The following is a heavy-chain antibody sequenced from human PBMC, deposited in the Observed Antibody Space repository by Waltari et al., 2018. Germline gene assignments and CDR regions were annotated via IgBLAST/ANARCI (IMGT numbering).Heavy chain of an antibody. V-gene: IGHV3-7*01. CDR1: GLSFVTRG. J-gene: IGHJ4*02. Sequence: EVQLVESGGGLVQPGGSLRLSCAASGLSFVTRGMDGVRQAPGRGLGWVANIKEDGSEKHYVDSVKGRFTISRDNAKNSLYLQMNSLRDEDTAVYYCSRALEVWGRGTLVTVSS. CDR3: SRALEV. CDR2: IKEDGSEK. D-gene: IGHD6-6*01.